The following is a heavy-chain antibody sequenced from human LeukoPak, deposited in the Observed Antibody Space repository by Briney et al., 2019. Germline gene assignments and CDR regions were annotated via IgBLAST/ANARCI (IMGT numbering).Heavy chain of an antibody. CDR1: GGSISSYY. J-gene: IGHJ4*02. D-gene: IGHD3-9*01. V-gene: IGHV4-59*08. Sequence: SETLSLTCTVSGGSISSYYWSWIRQPPGKGLEWIGYIYYSGSTNYNPSLKSRVTISVDTSKNQFSLKLSSVTAADTAVYYCACTYYDILTGYYSFDYWGQGTLVTVSS. CDR3: ACTYYDILTGYYSFDY. CDR2: IYYSGST.